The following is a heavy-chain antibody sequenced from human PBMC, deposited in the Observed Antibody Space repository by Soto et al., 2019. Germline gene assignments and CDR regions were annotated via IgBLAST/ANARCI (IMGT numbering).Heavy chain of an antibody. Sequence: SETLSLTCTVSGGSISSYYWSWIRQPPGKGLEWIGYIYYSGSTNYNPTLKSRVTISVDTSKNQFSLKLSSVTAADTAVYYCARDLRYYDFWSGYYRNYYGMDVWGQGTTVTVSS. D-gene: IGHD3-3*01. CDR3: ARDLRYYDFWSGYYRNYYGMDV. CDR2: IYYSGST. J-gene: IGHJ6*02. V-gene: IGHV4-59*01. CDR1: GGSISSYY.